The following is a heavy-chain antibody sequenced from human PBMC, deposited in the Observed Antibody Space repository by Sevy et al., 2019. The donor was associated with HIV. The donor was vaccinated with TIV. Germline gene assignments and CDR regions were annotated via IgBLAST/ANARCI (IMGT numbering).Heavy chain of an antibody. D-gene: IGHD6-19*01. CDR1: GFTFGTYG. CDR3: ARGSLYSSGWSESLDY. V-gene: IGHV3-33*01. CDR2: IWYDGSNK. Sequence: GGSLRLSCVASGFTFGTYGMDWVRQAPGKGLEWVAVIWYDGSNKYYGDSVKGRFTISRDNSKNQLYLQMNSLRAEDTAVYYCARGSLYSSGWSESLDYWGQGTLVTVSS. J-gene: IGHJ4*02.